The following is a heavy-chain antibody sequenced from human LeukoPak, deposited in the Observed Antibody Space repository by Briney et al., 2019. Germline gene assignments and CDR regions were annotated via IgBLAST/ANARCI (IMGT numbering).Heavy chain of an antibody. CDR3: ARSSGSYFWDAMDV. Sequence: GGSLRLSSAASGFTFSGYAMSWVRQAPGKGLEWVLAISGSGASTYYADSVRGRFTISRDNSKNTLYLQMTSLRAEDTAVYYCARSSGSYFWDAMDVWGQGTTVTVSS. CDR1: GFTFSGYA. D-gene: IGHD1-26*01. CDR2: ISGSGAST. V-gene: IGHV3-23*01. J-gene: IGHJ6*02.